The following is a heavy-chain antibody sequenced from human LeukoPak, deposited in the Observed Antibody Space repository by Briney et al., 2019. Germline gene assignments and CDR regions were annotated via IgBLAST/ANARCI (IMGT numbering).Heavy chain of an antibody. D-gene: IGHD6-13*01. CDR1: GGSISSSSYY. CDR2: IYYSGST. J-gene: IGHJ4*02. CDR3: ARQFGDRTSSWYGRYFDY. V-gene: IGHV4-39*01. Sequence: SETLSLTCTVSGGSISSSSYYWVWIRQPPGKGLEWIGSIYYSGSTYHNPSLKSRVAISVDTSNNQFSLKLSSVTAADKAVYYCARQFGDRTSSWYGRYFDYWGQGALVTVSS.